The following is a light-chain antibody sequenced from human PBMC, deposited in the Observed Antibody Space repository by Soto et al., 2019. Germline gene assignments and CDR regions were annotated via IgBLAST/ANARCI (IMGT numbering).Light chain of an antibody. CDR1: QSISGW. V-gene: IGKV1-5*03. CDR3: QQYDGYSEA. CDR2: KAS. J-gene: IGKJ1*01. Sequence: DVQMTQSPSTLSASVGDRVTITCRASQSISGWLAWYQQSPGKAPKLMIYKASTLETGVPSRFSGSGSGTEFSLTINNLQPDDFATYYCQQYDGYSEAFGQGIKVDIK.